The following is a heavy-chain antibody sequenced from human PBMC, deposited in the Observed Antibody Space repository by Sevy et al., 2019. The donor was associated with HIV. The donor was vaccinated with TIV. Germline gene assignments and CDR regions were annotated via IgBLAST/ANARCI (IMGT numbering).Heavy chain of an antibody. J-gene: IGHJ4*02. V-gene: IGHV1-2*04. CDR1: GYTFTGYY. CDR3: ARSDVQGGDFDY. Sequence: AAVKVSCKASGYTFTGYYMHWVRQAPGQGLERMGWINPNSRGTNYAQKFQGWVTMTRDTSISTAYMELSRLRSDDTAVYYCARSDVQGGDFDYWGQGTLVIVSS. D-gene: IGHD3-16*01. CDR2: INPNSRGT.